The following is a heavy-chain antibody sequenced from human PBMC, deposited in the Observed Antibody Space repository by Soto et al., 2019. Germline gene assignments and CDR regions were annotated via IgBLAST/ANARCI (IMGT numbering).Heavy chain of an antibody. J-gene: IGHJ3*02. CDR3: ARETRGYCGGDCYSDDAFDI. Sequence: QVQLVESGGGLVKPGGSLRLSCAASGFTFSDYYMSWIRQAPGKGLEWVSYISSSGSTIYYADSVKGRFTISRDNAKNSLYLQMNSLRAEDTAVYYCARETRGYCGGDCYSDDAFDIWGQGTMVTDSS. D-gene: IGHD2-21*02. V-gene: IGHV3-11*01. CDR1: GFTFSDYY. CDR2: ISSSGSTI.